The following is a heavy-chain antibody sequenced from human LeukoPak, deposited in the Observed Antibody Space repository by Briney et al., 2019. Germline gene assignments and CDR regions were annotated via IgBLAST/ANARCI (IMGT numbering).Heavy chain of an antibody. CDR1: GFTFSNYA. V-gene: IGHV3-23*01. Sequence: GGSLRLSCAASGFTFSNYAMNWVRQAPGKGLEWVSLISGSTGSTYYADSVKGRFSISRDNSKNTVYLQMNSLRDEDTAVYYCAKGLSGDIFDYWGQGTLVTVSS. CDR2: ISGSTGST. D-gene: IGHD7-27*01. J-gene: IGHJ4*02. CDR3: AKGLSGDIFDY.